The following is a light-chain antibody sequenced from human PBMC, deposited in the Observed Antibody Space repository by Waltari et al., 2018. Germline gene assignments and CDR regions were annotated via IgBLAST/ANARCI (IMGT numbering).Light chain of an antibody. J-gene: IGKJ2*01. V-gene: IGKV1-6*01. CDR2: TIS. Sequence: AIQMTQSPSALSASVGDRVTITCRASQVIGNALAWYQQRPGKAPNLLIYTISKLQSGVPSRCRGSGSGADFTLTISSLQPEDFATYYCLQDYDYPHTFGQGTKVEIK. CDR3: LQDYDYPHT. CDR1: QVIGNA.